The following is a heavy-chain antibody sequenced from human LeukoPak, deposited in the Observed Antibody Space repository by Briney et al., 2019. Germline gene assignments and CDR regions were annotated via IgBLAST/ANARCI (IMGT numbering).Heavy chain of an antibody. CDR2: ISAYNGNT. CDR1: GYTFTNYA. CDR3: ARGGSRSRRGDDAFDI. Sequence: ASVKVSCKASGYTFTNYAMNWARQAPGQGLEWVGWISAYNGNTELAQKFQGRVTLATDASTSTAYVELRSLTSDDTAVYFCARGGSRSRRGDDAFDIWGQGTMVTVSS. V-gene: IGHV1-18*01. J-gene: IGHJ3*02. D-gene: IGHD3-10*01.